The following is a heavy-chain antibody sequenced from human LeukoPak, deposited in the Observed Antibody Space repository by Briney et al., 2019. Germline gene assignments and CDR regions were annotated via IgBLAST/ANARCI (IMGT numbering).Heavy chain of an antibody. V-gene: IGHV3-53*05. Sequence: GSLRLSCAASGFTVSSNYMSWVRQAPGKGLEWVSVIYSGGSTYYADSVKGRFTISRDNSKNTLYLQMNSLRAEDTAVYYCARGPSGSYDEGYFDYWGQGTLVTVSS. D-gene: IGHD1-26*01. CDR1: GFTVSSNY. CDR3: ARGPSGSYDEGYFDY. CDR2: IYSGGST. J-gene: IGHJ4*02.